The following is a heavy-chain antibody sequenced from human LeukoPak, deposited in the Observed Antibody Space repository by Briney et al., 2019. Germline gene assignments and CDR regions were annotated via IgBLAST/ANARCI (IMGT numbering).Heavy chain of an antibody. V-gene: IGHV1-18*01. CDR1: GYTFTSYG. J-gene: IGHJ6*03. CDR2: ISAYNGNT. Sequence: ASVKVSCKASGYTFTSYGIGWVRQAPGQGLEWMGWISAYNGNTNYAQKLQGRVTMTTDTSTSTAYMELRSLRSDDTAVYYCARAMGGIVATNYYMDVWGKGTTVTISS. CDR3: ARAMGGIVATNYYMDV. D-gene: IGHD5-12*01.